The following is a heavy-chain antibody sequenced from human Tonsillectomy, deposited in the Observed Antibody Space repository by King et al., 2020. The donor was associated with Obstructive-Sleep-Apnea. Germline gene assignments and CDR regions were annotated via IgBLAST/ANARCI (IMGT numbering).Heavy chain of an antibody. V-gene: IGHV4-30-2*01. J-gene: IGHJ3*02. D-gene: IGHD3-22*01. CDR2: IYHSERT. CDR3: ARGLNDYDSSKDFDI. CDR1: GGSISSGNYS. Sequence: LQLQESGSGLVKPSQTLSLTCAVSGGSISSGNYSRNWIRQPPGKGLEWIGSIYHSERTYYNPSLKSRVTISVDRSKNQFSLKLSSVTAADTAVYYCARGLNDYDSSKDFDIWGQGTMVTASS.